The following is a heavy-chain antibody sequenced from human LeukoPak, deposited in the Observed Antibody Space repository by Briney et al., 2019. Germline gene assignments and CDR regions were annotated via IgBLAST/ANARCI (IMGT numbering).Heavy chain of an antibody. J-gene: IGHJ5*01. CDR2: VYYGRTT. CDR1: AASFISSSHN. D-gene: IGHD5-12*01. Sequence: SETLSLTCTVSAASFISSSHNWGWIRQSPGKGLEWIGTVYYGRTTYYNPSLDGRVTISLDTSANHFSLQLNSVTAADTAVYYCVRHDGRGGATMGAFDSWGQGSLVTVSS. CDR3: VRHDGRGGATMGAFDS. V-gene: IGHV4-39*01.